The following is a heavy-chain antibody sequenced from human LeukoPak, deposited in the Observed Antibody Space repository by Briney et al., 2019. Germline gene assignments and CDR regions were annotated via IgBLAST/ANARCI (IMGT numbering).Heavy chain of an antibody. CDR3: ARTIFGVVRPILNGYFDL. D-gene: IGHD3-3*01. Sequence: GGSLRLSFAASGFTFSSYWMHWVRHAPGKGLVWVSRINSDGSSTNYADSVKGRFTISRDNAKNSLYLQMYSLRAEDTAVSYCARTIFGVVRPILNGYFDLWGRGTLVTVFS. CDR1: GFTFSSYW. J-gene: IGHJ2*01. CDR2: INSDGSST. V-gene: IGHV3-74*01.